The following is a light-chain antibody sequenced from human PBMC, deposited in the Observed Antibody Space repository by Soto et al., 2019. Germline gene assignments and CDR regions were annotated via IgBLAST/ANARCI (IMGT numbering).Light chain of an antibody. J-gene: IGLJ1*01. CDR3: QSYDSTLSDRYV. Sequence: QSVLTQPPSASGTPGQRVNISCSGSSSNIGSNYVYWYRQFPGTAPKLLIQRNNQRPSGVPARFSGSKSGTSASLAISGLRSEDEADYYCQSYDSTLSDRYVFGTGTKLTVL. V-gene: IGLV1-47*01. CDR1: SSNIGSNY. CDR2: RNN.